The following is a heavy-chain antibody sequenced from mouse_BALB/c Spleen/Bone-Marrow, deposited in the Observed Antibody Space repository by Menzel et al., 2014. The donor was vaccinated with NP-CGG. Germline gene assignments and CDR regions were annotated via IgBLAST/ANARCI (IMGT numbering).Heavy chain of an antibody. Sequence: QVQLQQSGAEFVKPGASVKVPCKASGYTFTNYWMQWVKQRPGQGLEWIGEIEPSDSYTNYNQDYKGKATLTVDKSSSTAYMQLSSLTSEDSAVYYCARGRTTVVSDYWGQGTSLTVSS. V-gene: IGHV1-69*02. CDR3: ARGRTTVVSDY. D-gene: IGHD1-1*01. CDR1: GYTFTNYW. J-gene: IGHJ2*02. CDR2: IEPSDSYT.